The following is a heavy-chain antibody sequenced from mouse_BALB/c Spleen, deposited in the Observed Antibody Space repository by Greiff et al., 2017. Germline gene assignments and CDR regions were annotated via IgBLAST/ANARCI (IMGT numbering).Heavy chain of an antibody. J-gene: IGHJ2*01. CDR2: ISDGGSYT. Sequence: EVKVEESGGGLVKPGGSLKLSCAASGFTFSDYYMYWVRQTPEKRLEWVATISDGGSYTYYPDSVKGRFTISRDNAKNNLYLQMSSLKSEDTAMYYCARDHYGSSYFDYWGQGTTLTVSS. D-gene: IGHD1-1*01. CDR1: GFTFSDYY. V-gene: IGHV5-4*02. CDR3: ARDHYGSSYFDY.